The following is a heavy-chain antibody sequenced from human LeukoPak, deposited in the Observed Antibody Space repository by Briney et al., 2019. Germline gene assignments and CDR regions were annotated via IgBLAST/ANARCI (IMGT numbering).Heavy chain of an antibody. CDR1: GFTFSSYA. CDR3: ARMIAVAGPFDY. D-gene: IGHD6-19*01. J-gene: IGHJ4*02. CDR2: ISGSGSTI. Sequence: GGSLRLSCAASGFTFSSYAMSWVRQAPGKGLEWVSAISGSGSTIYYADSVKGRFTISRDNAKNSLYLQMNSLRAEDTAVYYCARMIAVAGPFDYWGQGTLVTVSS. V-gene: IGHV3-23*01.